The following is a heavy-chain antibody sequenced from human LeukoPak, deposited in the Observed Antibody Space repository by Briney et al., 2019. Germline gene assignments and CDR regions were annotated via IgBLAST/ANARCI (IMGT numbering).Heavy chain of an antibody. D-gene: IGHD1-26*01. Sequence: GGSLRLSCAASGFTFSDYYMTWIRQAPGKGLEWVSYISSSGSTIYYADSVKGRFTISRDNAKNSLYLQMNSLRAEDTAVYYCARDCRVGAIHVDYNWFDPWGQGTLVTVSS. J-gene: IGHJ5*02. CDR1: GFTFSDYY. CDR3: ARDCRVGAIHVDYNWFDP. CDR2: ISSSGSTI. V-gene: IGHV3-11*01.